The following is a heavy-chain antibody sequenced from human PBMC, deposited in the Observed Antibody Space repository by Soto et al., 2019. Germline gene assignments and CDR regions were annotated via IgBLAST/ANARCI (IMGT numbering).Heavy chain of an antibody. V-gene: IGHV3-30-3*01. D-gene: IGHD1-26*01. CDR2: ISYDGSNK. Sequence: GGSLRVSCAASGFTFSSYAMHWGRQAPCKGLEWVAVISYDGSNKYYADSVKGRFTISRDNSKNTLYLQMNSLRAEDTAVYYCARVVGATWYYSDYWGQGTLVTVSS. CDR3: ARVVGATWYYSDY. J-gene: IGHJ4*02. CDR1: GFTFSSYA.